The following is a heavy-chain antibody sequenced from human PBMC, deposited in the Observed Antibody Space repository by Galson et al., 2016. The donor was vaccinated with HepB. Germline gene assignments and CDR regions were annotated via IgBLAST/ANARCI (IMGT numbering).Heavy chain of an antibody. Sequence: SLRLSCAASGFTLSLYAMSWVRQAPGKGLEWVSTISGSGDTTSYADSVKGRFTVSRDNSKNTLYLQMNSLRAEDTAVYYCAKGPDYYDISGDPFTYWGQGTLVTVSS. CDR2: ISGSGDTT. CDR1: GFTLSLYA. V-gene: IGHV3-23*01. CDR3: AKGPDYYDISGDPFTY. J-gene: IGHJ4*02. D-gene: IGHD3-22*01.